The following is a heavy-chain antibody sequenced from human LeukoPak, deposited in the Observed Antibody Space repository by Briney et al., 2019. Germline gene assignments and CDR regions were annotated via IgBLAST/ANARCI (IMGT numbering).Heavy chain of an antibody. J-gene: IGHJ4*02. D-gene: IGHD6-13*01. V-gene: IGHV3-53*01. CDR2: IYSGGST. CDR3: ASHSSSWYGFDY. Sequence: PGGSLRLSCAASGFTVSRNHMSWVRQGPGKGLEWVSVIYSGGSTYYADSVKGRFTISRDNSKNTLYLQMNSLRAEDTAVYYCASHSSSWYGFDYWGQGTLVTVTS. CDR1: GFTVSRNH.